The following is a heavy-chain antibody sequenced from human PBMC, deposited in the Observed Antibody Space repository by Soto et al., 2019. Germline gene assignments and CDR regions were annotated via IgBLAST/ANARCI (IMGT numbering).Heavy chain of an antibody. D-gene: IGHD6-19*01. J-gene: IGHJ4*02. Sequence: VQLVESGGGVVQPGRSLRLSCAASGFTFSDYAMHWVRQAPGKGLEWVAVVSHDGRNTHYADSVKGRFTISRESSKNTVSLEMTSLRAVDTAVYYGAKGGRQWLVTSDFNYWGQGALVTVSS. CDR2: VSHDGRNT. CDR1: GFTFSDYA. CDR3: AKGGRQWLVTSDFNY. V-gene: IGHV3-30*18.